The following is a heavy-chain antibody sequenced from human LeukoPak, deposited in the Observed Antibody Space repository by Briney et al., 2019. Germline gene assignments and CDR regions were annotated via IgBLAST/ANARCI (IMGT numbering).Heavy chain of an antibody. CDR3: AREDCSGGSCYRFEY. CDR2: ISAYNGNA. Sequence: ASVKVSCKASGYTFTSYGISWVRQAPGQGLEWMGWISAYNGNANYAQKLQGRVTMTTDTSTSTAYMELRSLRSDDTAVYYCAREDCSGGSCYRFEYWGQGTLVTVSS. CDR1: GYTFTSYG. D-gene: IGHD2-15*01. J-gene: IGHJ4*02. V-gene: IGHV1-18*01.